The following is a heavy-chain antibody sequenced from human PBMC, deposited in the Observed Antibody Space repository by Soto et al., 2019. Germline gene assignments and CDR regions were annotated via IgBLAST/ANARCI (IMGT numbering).Heavy chain of an antibody. CDR3: VRFSSSWYRPWYFDY. J-gene: IGHJ4*02. CDR1: GGSISSYY. CDR2: IYYSGST. V-gene: IGHV4-59*01. Sequence: SETLSLTCTVSGGSISSYYWSWIRQPPGKGLEWIGYIYYSGSTNYNPSLKSRVTISVDTSKNQFSLKLSSVTAADTAVYYCVRFSSSWYRPWYFDYWGQGPLVTVSS. D-gene: IGHD6-13*01.